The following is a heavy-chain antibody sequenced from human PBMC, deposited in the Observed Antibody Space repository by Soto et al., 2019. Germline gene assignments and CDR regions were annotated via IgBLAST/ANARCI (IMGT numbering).Heavy chain of an antibody. CDR3: ATNQDSSGWQPIYYYYYYGMDV. D-gene: IGHD6-19*01. V-gene: IGHV1-3*01. Sequence: ASVKVSCKASGYTFTSYAMHWVRQAPGQRLEWMGWINAGDGNTKYSQKFQGRVTITRDTSASTAYMERSSLRSEDTAVYYCATNQDSSGWQPIYYYYYYGMDVWGQGTTVTVSS. CDR1: GYTFTSYA. CDR2: INAGDGNT. J-gene: IGHJ6*02.